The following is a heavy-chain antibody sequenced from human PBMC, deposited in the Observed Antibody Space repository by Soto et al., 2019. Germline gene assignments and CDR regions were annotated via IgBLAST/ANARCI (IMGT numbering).Heavy chain of an antibody. J-gene: IGHJ3*02. Sequence: EVQLVESGGGLVQPGRSLRLSCAASGFTFDDYAMHWVRQAPGKGLEWVSGISWNSGSICYADSVKGRFTISRDNAKNSLYLQMNSLRAEDTALYYCAKVKNIAAAGTPDAFDIWGQGTMVTVSS. CDR2: ISWNSGSI. D-gene: IGHD6-13*01. CDR1: GFTFDDYA. CDR3: AKVKNIAAAGTPDAFDI. V-gene: IGHV3-9*01.